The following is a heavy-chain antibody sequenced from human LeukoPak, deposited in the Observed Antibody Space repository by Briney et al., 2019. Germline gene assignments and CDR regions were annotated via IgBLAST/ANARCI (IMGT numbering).Heavy chain of an antibody. CDR3: AKDWSYHYGSGSYGIFDY. CDR2: IYYGGST. V-gene: IGHV4-39*02. D-gene: IGHD3-10*01. J-gene: IGHJ4*02. CDR1: GGSISSSNYY. Sequence: PSETLSLTCTVSGGSISSSNYYWGWIRQPPGKGLEWIGSIYYGGSTYYNPSLKSRVTISVDTSKNQFSLKLSSVTAADTAVYYCAKDWSYHYGSGSYGIFDYWGQGTLVTVSS.